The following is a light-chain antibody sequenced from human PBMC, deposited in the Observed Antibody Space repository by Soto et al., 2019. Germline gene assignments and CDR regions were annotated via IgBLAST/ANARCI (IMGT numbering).Light chain of an antibody. Sequence: EVVMTQSPATLSVSLGDRATLXWRASQSVSSNLAWYQQKPGQAPRLLIYGASTRATGIPARFSGSGSGTEFALTISSLQSEDFAVYSCQQYNNWPLTFGGGTKVDIK. CDR2: GAS. CDR1: QSVSSN. J-gene: IGKJ4*01. V-gene: IGKV3-15*01. CDR3: QQYNNWPLT.